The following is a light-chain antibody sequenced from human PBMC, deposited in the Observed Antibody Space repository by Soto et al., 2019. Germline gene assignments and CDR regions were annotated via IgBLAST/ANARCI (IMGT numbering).Light chain of an antibody. J-gene: IGLJ3*02. CDR1: SSNIGAGYD. CDR3: QSYDNSLSGSWV. V-gene: IGLV1-40*01. Sequence: QAVVTQPPSVSGAPGQRVTISCTGSSSNIGAGYDVHWYQQRPGTAPKLLIFGNTNRPSGVPDRFSGSKSGTSASLAITGLQAEDEGDYYCQSYDNSLSGSWVFGGGTKVTVL. CDR2: GNT.